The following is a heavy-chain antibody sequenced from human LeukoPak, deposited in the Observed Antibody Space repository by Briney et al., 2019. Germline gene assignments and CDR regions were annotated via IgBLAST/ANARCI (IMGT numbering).Heavy chain of an antibody. CDR3: ARGAKFRSYGSGTYYTSLPFDP. CDR1: GNTFTGYY. J-gene: IGHJ5*02. Sequence: ASVKVSCKASGNTFTGYYMHWVRQAPGQGLEWMGWINTGNGNTKYSQEFQGRVTITRDTSASTAYMELSSLRSEDMAVYYCARGAKFRSYGSGTYYTSLPFDPWGQGTLVTVSS. CDR2: INTGNGNT. V-gene: IGHV1-3*03. D-gene: IGHD3-10*01.